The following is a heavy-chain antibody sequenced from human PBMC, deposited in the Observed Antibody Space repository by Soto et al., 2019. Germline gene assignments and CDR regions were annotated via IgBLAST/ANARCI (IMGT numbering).Heavy chain of an antibody. CDR2: INPRSGDT. Sequence: QVQLVQSGAEVKKPGASVKVSCKASGYTFIGYYIHWVRQAPGQGLEWMGRINPRSGDTTYAQKFQGRLTMTRDTSISTAYMELSSLRSDDTAVYYCGRGGVGATPLVWFDPWGQGSLVTVSS. V-gene: IGHV1-2*06. CDR1: GYTFIGYY. J-gene: IGHJ5*02. D-gene: IGHD1-26*01. CDR3: GRGGVGATPLVWFDP.